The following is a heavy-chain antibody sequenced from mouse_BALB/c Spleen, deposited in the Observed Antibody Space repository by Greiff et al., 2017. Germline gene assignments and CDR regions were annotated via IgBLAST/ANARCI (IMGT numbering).Heavy chain of an antibody. Sequence: EVQVVESGGGLVKPGGSLKLSCAASGFTFSDYYMYWVRQTPEKRLEWVATISSGGSTYYPDSVKGRFTISRDNARNILYLQMSSLRSEDTAMYYCARGSYYYAMDYWGQGTSVTVSS. V-gene: IGHV5-6-5*01. J-gene: IGHJ4*01. CDR2: ISSGGST. CDR3: ARGSYYYAMDY. CDR1: GFTFSDYY.